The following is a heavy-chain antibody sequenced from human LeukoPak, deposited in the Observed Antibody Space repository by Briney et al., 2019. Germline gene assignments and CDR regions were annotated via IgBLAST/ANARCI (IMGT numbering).Heavy chain of an antibody. Sequence: PGGSLRLSCAASGFTFNTYSLIWVRQAPGKGLEWVSSISGSSTYIFYAESVKGRFTISRDNAKNSLYLQMDGLRAEDTAVYYCARSYYYDSSHTVDYWGQGTLVTVSS. D-gene: IGHD3-22*01. J-gene: IGHJ4*02. CDR3: ARSYYYDSSHTVDY. CDR2: ISGSSTYI. CDR1: GFTFNTYS. V-gene: IGHV3-21*01.